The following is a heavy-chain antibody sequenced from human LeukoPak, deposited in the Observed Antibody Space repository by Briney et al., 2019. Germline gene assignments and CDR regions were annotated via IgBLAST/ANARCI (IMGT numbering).Heavy chain of an antibody. J-gene: IGHJ4*02. Sequence: PGGSLRLSCAASGFTFDDYAMPWVRQAPGKGLEWVSGISWNSGSIGYADSVKGRFTISRDNAKNSLYLQMNSLRAEDTALYYCAKDRRGTSSWFDYWGQGTLVTVSS. V-gene: IGHV3-9*01. CDR1: GFTFDDYA. D-gene: IGHD6-13*01. CDR2: ISWNSGSI. CDR3: AKDRRGTSSWFDY.